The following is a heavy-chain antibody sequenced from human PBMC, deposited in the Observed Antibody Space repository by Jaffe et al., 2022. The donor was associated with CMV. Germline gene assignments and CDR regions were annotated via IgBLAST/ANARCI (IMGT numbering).Heavy chain of an antibody. CDR1: GFTFRNYG. J-gene: IGHJ1*01. CDR2: IWYDGSYK. CDR3: AREDGQNSRLYGYFQH. Sequence: QVQLVESGGGMVQPGRSLRLSCAVSGFTFRNYGMHWVRQAPGKGLEWVAVIWYDGSYKYYADSVKGRFTISRDNSKNTVYLQMNSLRAEDTAVYYCAREDGQNSRLYGYFQHWGQGTLVTVSS. V-gene: IGHV3-33*08. D-gene: IGHD6-13*01.